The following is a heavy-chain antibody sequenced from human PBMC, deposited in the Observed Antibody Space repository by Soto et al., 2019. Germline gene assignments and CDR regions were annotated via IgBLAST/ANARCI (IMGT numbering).Heavy chain of an antibody. J-gene: IGHJ1*01. V-gene: IGHV4-31*03. D-gene: IGHD3-22*01. CDR2: IYYSGST. Sequence: SETLSLTCTVSGGSISSGGYYWSWIREHPGKGLDCLGYIYYSGSTYYNPSLKSRVTISVDTSKNQFSLKLSSVTAADTAVYYCATNGEYHDGSGPKYFPHWGQGTLLTVS. CDR1: GGSISSGGYY. CDR3: ATNGEYHDGSGPKYFPH.